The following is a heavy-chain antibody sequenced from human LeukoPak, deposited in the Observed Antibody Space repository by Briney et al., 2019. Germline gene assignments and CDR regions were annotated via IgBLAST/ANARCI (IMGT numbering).Heavy chain of an antibody. CDR3: AREGVATSPFDY. CDR2: ISSSSSNR. J-gene: IGHJ4*02. CDR1: GFTFSSYS. D-gene: IGHD5-24*01. V-gene: IGHV3-48*04. Sequence: HPGGSLRLSCAASGFTFSSYSMNWVRQAPGKGLEWVSCISSSSSNRYYADSVKGRFTISRDNAKNSLYLQMNSLRAEDTAVYYCAREGVATSPFDYWGQGTLVTVSS.